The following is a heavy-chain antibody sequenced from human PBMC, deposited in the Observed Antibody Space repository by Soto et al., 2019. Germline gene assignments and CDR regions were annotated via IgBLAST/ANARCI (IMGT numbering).Heavy chain of an antibody. V-gene: IGHV4-31*03. CDR1: GDSISSSNYY. Sequence: SETLSLTCTVSGDSISSSNYYWSWIRQNPGKGLEYIGYIYRSVSTYYNPSLKSRVTISEDTSKNQFSLKLCSLTAADTAVYYCARGVPSPPLSGSSWFDPWGQGSLVTVS. J-gene: IGHJ5*02. CDR2: IYRSVST. D-gene: IGHD3-10*01. CDR3: ARGVPSPPLSGSSWFDP.